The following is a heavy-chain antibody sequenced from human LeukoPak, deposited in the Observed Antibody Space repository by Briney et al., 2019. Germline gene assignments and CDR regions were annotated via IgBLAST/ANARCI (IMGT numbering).Heavy chain of an antibody. V-gene: IGHV4-59*01. J-gene: IGHJ4*02. CDR3: ARERHGHPFDS. CDR2: IAYNGIP. CDR1: GGSINSYY. Sequence: SETLSLTCTVSGGSINSYYWTWIRQSPGKGLEWIGYIAYNGIPNYNPSLKSRLTISRDTSKNQFSLNLSSVTAADMAVYYCARERHGHPFDSWGQGTLVTVSS.